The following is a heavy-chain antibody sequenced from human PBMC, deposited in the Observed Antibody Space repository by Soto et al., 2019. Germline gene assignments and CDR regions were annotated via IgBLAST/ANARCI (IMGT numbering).Heavy chain of an antibody. CDR1: GGSISRSVYY. D-gene: IGHD1-1*01. V-gene: IGHV4-31*02. Sequence: QVQLQESGPGLVKSSQTLSLTCSVSGGSISRSVYYWTWLRQHPVKGLEWIGHIYYAGSSYSNPSLRSRLSLSLDTSNNQFSLKLNSVTAADTVVYYCARGLTTLYYFDSWGQGTLVSVSS. CDR2: IYYAGSS. CDR3: ARGLTTLYYFDS. J-gene: IGHJ4*02.